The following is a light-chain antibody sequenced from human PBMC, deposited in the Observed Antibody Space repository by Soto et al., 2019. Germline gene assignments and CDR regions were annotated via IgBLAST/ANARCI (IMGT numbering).Light chain of an antibody. CDR1: SSNIGAGYD. CDR2: GNN. J-gene: IGLJ1*01. Sequence: QSVLTQPPSVSGAPGQRVTISCTGSSSNIGAGYDVHWYQQLPGTAPKLLIYGNNNRPSRVPDRFSGSKSGNTASLTISGLQAEDEADYFCISFTSRSTFVFGTGTKVTVL. CDR3: ISFTSRSTFV. V-gene: IGLV1-40*01.